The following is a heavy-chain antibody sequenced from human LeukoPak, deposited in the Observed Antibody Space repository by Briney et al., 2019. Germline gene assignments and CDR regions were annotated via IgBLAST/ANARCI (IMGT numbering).Heavy chain of an antibody. CDR2: ISYDGSNK. CDR3: ATLEGSSGYPYYFDY. D-gene: IGHD3-22*01. CDR1: GFTFSSYG. Sequence: SGGSLRLSCAASGFTFSSYGMHWVRQAPGKGLEWVAVISYDGSNKYYADSVKGRFTISRDNSKNTLYLQMNSLRAEDTAVYYCATLEGSSGYPYYFDYWGQGTLVTVSS. J-gene: IGHJ4*02. V-gene: IGHV3-30*03.